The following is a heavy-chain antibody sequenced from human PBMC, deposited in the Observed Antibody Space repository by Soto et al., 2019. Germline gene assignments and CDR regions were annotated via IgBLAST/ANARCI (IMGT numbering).Heavy chain of an antibody. V-gene: IGHV1-18*01. CDR3: ARDGGDKGDYNNWFDP. CDR2: INAHKGNT. J-gene: IGHJ5*02. Sequence: VQLVQSGAEVKQPGASVKVSCKTSGYSFISYGVSCLRQAPGQGPEWLGWINAHKGNTKYAQTLEGRVTMTTDRSTSTVYMELRSRRSDDTAVYYCARDGGDKGDYNNWFDPWGPGPLVNVSS. CDR1: GYSFISYG. D-gene: IGHD4-17*01.